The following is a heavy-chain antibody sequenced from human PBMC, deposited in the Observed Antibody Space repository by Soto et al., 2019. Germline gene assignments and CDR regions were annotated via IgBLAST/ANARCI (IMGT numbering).Heavy chain of an antibody. V-gene: IGHV1-69*06. CDR1: GGTFSSCA. J-gene: IGHJ4*02. D-gene: IGHD6-19*01. Sequence: SVKVSCKASGGTFSSCAISWVRQAPGQGLEWMGGIIPIFGTANYAQKFQGRVTITADKSTSTAYMELSSLRSEDTAVYYCASVPINSSGWYTVWGQGTLVTSPQ. CDR3: ASVPINSSGWYTV. CDR2: IIPIFGTA.